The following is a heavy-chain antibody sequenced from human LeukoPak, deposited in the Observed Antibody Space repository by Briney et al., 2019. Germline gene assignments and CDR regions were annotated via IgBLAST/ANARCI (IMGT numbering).Heavy chain of an antibody. CDR3: ARVPSGTVDPSTYGVIDS. J-gene: IGHJ4*02. CDR1: DTSINTYY. D-gene: IGHD2-8*01. CDR2: IYATGTT. Sequence: SETLSLTCTVSDTSINTYYWSWIRQPAGKGLEWIGHIYATGTTNYNPSLNSRVTMSIDTSKNQFSLKLSSVTAADTAVYYCARVPSGTVDPSTYGVIDSWGQGTLVTVSS. V-gene: IGHV4-4*07.